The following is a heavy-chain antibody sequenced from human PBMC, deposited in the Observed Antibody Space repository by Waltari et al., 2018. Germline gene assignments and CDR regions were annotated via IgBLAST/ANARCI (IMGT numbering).Heavy chain of an antibody. Sequence: QVQLQESGPGLVKPSETLSLTCTVSGGSISSYSWSWIRQPPGKGLAWIGYIYCSGSTNYNPSLKSRVTISVDTSKNQFSLKLSSVTAADTAVYYCARHLYNWNSRVYYYYGMDVWGQGTTVTVSS. V-gene: IGHV4-59*08. CDR2: IYCSGST. D-gene: IGHD1-7*01. CDR3: ARHLYNWNSRVYYYYGMDV. J-gene: IGHJ6*02. CDR1: GGSISSYS.